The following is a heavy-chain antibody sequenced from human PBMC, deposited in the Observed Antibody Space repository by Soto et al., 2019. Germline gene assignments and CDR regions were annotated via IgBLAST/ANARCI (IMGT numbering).Heavy chain of an antibody. CDR1: RYTFPRSG. V-gene: IGHV1-18*01. J-gene: IGHJ6*02. CDR3: AREGVAHLYYYDMDF. CDR2: ISSYNGDT. D-gene: IGHD5-12*01. Sequence: ASVPVSCKASRYTFPRSGISWVRQAPGQGPEWIGWISSYNGDTNHAQTSPGRVTMTTDTSTRRAHMDLKCAGSDDRAVYYCAREGVAHLYYYDMDFWGQGTPVTVPS.